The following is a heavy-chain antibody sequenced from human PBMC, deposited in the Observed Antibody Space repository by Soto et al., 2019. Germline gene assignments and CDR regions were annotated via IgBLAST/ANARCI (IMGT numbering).Heavy chain of an antibody. J-gene: IGHJ3*01. D-gene: IGHD1-20*01. CDR2: IYYNGDT. CDR1: GGSVSSGNYF. Sequence: QLQLQESGPGLVKPAETLSLKCAVSGGSVSSGNYFWGWIRQPPGKGLEWIGNIYYNGDTYYSPSLKSRVTMSVDTAQNQFSLRLTSVTAADTAVYYGARRLIDNWNQGHAFAFWGQGTLVTFSS. V-gene: IGHV4-39*01. CDR3: ARRLIDNWNQGHAFAF.